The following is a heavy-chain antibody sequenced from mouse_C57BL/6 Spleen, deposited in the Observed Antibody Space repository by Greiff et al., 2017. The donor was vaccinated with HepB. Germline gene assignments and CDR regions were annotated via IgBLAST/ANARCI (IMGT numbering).Heavy chain of an antibody. V-gene: IGHV6-6*01. CDR1: GFTFSDAW. CDR3: TRGDSYAMDY. CDR2: IRNKANNHAT. Sequence: EVQVVESGGGLVQPGGSMKLSCAASGFTFSDAWMDWVRQSPEKGLEWVAEIRNKANNHATYYAESVKGRFTISRDDSKSSVYLQMNSLRAEDTGIYYCTRGDSYAMDYWGQGTSVTVSS. J-gene: IGHJ4*01.